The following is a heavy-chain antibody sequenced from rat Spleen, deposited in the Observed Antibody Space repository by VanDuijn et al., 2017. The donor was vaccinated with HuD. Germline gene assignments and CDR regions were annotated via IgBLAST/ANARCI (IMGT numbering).Heavy chain of an antibody. D-gene: IGHD4-3*01. CDR1: GFNFNDHW. Sequence: EVKLVESGGGLVQPGRSLKLSCAASGFNFNDHWMGWVRQAPGKGLEWIGEINKDSRTIKYNPVLKDKFTISRDNAQSTLFLQMNKLGSEDTAIYYCAREELGVRYWGQGVTVTVSS. J-gene: IGHJ2*01. CDR3: AREELGVRY. V-gene: IGHV4-2*01. CDR2: INKDSRTI.